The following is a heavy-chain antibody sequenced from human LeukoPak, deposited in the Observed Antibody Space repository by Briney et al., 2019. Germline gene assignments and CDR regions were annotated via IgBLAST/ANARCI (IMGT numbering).Heavy chain of an antibody. CDR2: MNPNSGNT. J-gene: IGHJ4*02. CDR3: ARSPLLWFGEPMYYFDY. Sequence: GASVKVSCKASGYTFTSYDINWVRQATGQGLEWMGWMNPNSGNTGYAQKFQGRVTITRNTSISTAYMELSSLRSEDTAVYYCARSPLLWFGEPMYYFDYWGQGTLVTVSS. D-gene: IGHD3-10*01. CDR1: GYTFTSYD. V-gene: IGHV1-8*03.